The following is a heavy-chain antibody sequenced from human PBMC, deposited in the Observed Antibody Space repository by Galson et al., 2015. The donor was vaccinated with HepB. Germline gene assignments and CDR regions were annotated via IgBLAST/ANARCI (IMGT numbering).Heavy chain of an antibody. D-gene: IGHD6-19*01. Sequence: SLRLSCAASGFTFSSYAMSWVRQAPGKGLEWVSAISGSGGSTYYADSVKGRFTISRDNSKNTLYLQMNSLRAEDTAVYYCAKEGPHNSSGWFTGDAFDIWGQGTMVTVSS. CDR2: ISGSGGST. CDR3: AKEGPHNSSGWFTGDAFDI. V-gene: IGHV3-23*01. CDR1: GFTFSSYA. J-gene: IGHJ3*02.